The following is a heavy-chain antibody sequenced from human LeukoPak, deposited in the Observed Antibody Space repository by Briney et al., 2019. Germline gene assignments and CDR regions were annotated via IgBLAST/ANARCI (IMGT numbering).Heavy chain of an antibody. CDR1: GGSISSYY. CDR3: ARASEEMATISSYWYFDL. CDR2: IYYSGST. Sequence: SETLSLTCTVSGGSISSYYWSWIRQPPGKGLEWIGYIYYSGSTNYNPSLKSRVTISVGTSKNQFSLKLSSVTAADTAVYYCARASEEMATISSYWYFDLWGRGTLVTVSS. D-gene: IGHD5-24*01. V-gene: IGHV4-59*01. J-gene: IGHJ2*01.